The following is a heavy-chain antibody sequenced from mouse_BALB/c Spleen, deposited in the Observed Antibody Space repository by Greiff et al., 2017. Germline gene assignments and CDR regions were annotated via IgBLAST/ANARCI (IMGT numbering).Heavy chain of an antibody. Sequence: EVKLMESGGGLVKPGGSLKLSCAASGFTFSSYAMSWVRQTPEKRLEWVASISSGGSTYDPDSVKGRFTISRDNARNILYLQMSSLRSEDTAMYYCAREDGNYRYYFDYWGQGTTLTVSS. J-gene: IGHJ2*01. D-gene: IGHD2-1*01. V-gene: IGHV5-6-5*01. CDR1: GFTFSSYA. CDR3: AREDGNYRYYFDY. CDR2: ISSGGST.